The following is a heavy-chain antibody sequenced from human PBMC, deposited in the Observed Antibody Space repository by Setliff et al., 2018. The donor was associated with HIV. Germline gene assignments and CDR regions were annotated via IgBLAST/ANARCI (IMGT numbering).Heavy chain of an antibody. CDR3: AKDSYSYDSGVYHYFPFDL. Sequence: GGSLRLSCAASGFTFSNYWMHWVRQPPGKGLVWVSRINGDGSSTSYADSVKGRFTISRDNSKNTLFLQLDSLRGEDTAVYYCAKDSYSYDSGVYHYFPFDLWGQGTLVTVSS. V-gene: IGHV3-74*01. J-gene: IGHJ4*02. D-gene: IGHD3-22*01. CDR1: GFTFSNYW. CDR2: INGDGSST.